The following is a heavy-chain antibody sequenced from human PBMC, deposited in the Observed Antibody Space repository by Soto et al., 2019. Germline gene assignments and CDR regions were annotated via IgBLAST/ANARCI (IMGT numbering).Heavy chain of an antibody. CDR1: GFTFSSYA. CDR2: ISGSGGST. Sequence: GGSLRLSCAASGFTFSSYAMSWVRQAPGKGLEWVSAISGSGGSTYYADSVKGRFTISRDNSKNTLYLQMNSLRAEDTAVYYCAKDRGTITMIVPYYFDYWGQGTLVTVSS. D-gene: IGHD3-22*01. CDR3: AKDRGTITMIVPYYFDY. V-gene: IGHV3-23*01. J-gene: IGHJ4*02.